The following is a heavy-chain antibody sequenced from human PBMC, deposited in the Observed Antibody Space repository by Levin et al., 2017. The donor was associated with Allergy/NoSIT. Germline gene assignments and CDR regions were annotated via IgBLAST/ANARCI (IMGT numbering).Heavy chain of an antibody. Sequence: GGSLRLSCAASGFTFSSYAMHWVRQAPGKGLEWVAVISYDGSNKYYADSVKGRFTISRDNSKNTLYLQMNSLRAEDTAVYYCARARRAYCSSTSCPGDGMDVWGQGTTVTVSS. CDR2: ISYDGSNK. D-gene: IGHD2-2*01. CDR1: GFTFSSYA. J-gene: IGHJ6*02. V-gene: IGHV3-30*04. CDR3: ARARRAYCSSTSCPGDGMDV.